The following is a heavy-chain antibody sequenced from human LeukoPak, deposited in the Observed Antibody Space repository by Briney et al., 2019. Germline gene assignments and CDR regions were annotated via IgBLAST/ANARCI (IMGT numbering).Heavy chain of an antibody. CDR1: GYTFTSYY. Sequence: RASVKVSCKASGYTFTSYYMHWVRQAPGQGLEWMGIINPSGGSTSYAQKFQGRVTMTRDTSTSTVYMELSSLRSEDTAVYYCARDPNYYDSSGYYSPDAFDIWGQGTMVTVSS. J-gene: IGHJ3*02. CDR2: INPSGGST. CDR3: ARDPNYYDSSGYYSPDAFDI. D-gene: IGHD3-22*01. V-gene: IGHV1-46*01.